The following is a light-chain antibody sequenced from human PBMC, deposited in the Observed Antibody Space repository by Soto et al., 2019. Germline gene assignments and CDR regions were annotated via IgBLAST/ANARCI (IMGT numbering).Light chain of an antibody. CDR1: QSVSSSY. Sequence: EIVLTQSPGTLSLSPGERATLSCRASQSVSSSYLAWYQQKPGQAPRPLIYGASSRATGIPDRFSGSGSGTDFTLTISRLEPEDFAVYYFQQYGSSPFSFGQGTTLEIK. J-gene: IGKJ2*03. V-gene: IGKV3-20*01. CDR3: QQYGSSPFS. CDR2: GAS.